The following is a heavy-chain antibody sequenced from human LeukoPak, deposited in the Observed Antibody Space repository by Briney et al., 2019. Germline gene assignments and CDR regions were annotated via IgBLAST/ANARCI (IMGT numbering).Heavy chain of an antibody. CDR2: ISSSGSTI. J-gene: IGHJ6*02. CDR1: GFTFSDYY. V-gene: IGHV3-11*01. CDR3: ARGPDYDFWSGLLSYYYCGMDV. Sequence: KTGGSLRLSCAASGFTFSDYYMSWIRQAPGKGLEWVSYISSSGSTIYYADSVKGRFTISRDNAKNSLYLQMNSLRAEDTAVYYCARGPDYDFWSGLLSYYYCGMDVWGQGTTVTVSS. D-gene: IGHD3-3*01.